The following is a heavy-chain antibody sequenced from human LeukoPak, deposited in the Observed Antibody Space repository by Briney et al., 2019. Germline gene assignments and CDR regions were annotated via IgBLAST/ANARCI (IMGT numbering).Heavy chain of an antibody. CDR2: IIPILGIA. J-gene: IGHJ4*02. V-gene: IGHV1-69*04. D-gene: IGHD6-19*01. Sequence: GASVKVSCKASGGTFSSYAISWVRQAPGQGLEWMGRIIPILGIANYAQKFQGRVTITADKSTSTAYMELSSLRSEDTAVYYCAKLAVAGTEYYWGQGTLVTVSS. CDR1: GGTFSSYA. CDR3: AKLAVAGTEYY.